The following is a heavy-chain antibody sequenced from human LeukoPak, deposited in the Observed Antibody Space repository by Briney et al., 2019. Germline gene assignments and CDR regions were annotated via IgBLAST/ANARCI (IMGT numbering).Heavy chain of an antibody. CDR1: GYSISSGYY. CDR3: ASVGYGSGSPDRFDY. D-gene: IGHD3-10*01. CDR2: IYHSGSN. Sequence: PSETLSLTCAVSGYSISSGYYWGWIRPPPGKGLEWIGSIYHSGSNYYNPSLKSRVTISVDTSKNQFSLKLSSVTAADTAVYYCASVGYGSGSPDRFDYWGQGTLVTVSS. V-gene: IGHV4-38-2*01. J-gene: IGHJ4*02.